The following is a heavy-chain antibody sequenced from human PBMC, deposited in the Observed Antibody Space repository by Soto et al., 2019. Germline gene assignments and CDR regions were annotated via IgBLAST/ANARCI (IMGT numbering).Heavy chain of an antibody. CDR3: ARDGGMATIDDYYYGMDV. D-gene: IGHD5-12*01. CDR2: ISYDGSNK. J-gene: IGHJ6*02. CDR1: GFTFSSYA. Sequence: VQLVESGGGLVKPGGSLRLSCAASGFTFSSYAMHWVRQAPGKGLEWVAVISYDGSNKYYADSVKGRFTISRDNSKNTLYLQMNSLRAEDTAVYYCARDGGMATIDDYYYGMDVWGQGTTVTVSS. V-gene: IGHV3-30-3*01.